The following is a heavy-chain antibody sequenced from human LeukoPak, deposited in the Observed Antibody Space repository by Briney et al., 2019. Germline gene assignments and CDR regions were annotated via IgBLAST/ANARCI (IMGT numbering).Heavy chain of an antibody. J-gene: IGHJ6*02. V-gene: IGHV3-7*03. Sequence: GGSLRLSCVASGFPFSSYWMTWVRQAPGKGLEWEANIKQDGSKKSYVDSVKGRFTISRDNAKNSLYLQMNSLRAEDTAVYYCAKVSGGGLYYDGMDVWGQGTTVTVSS. CDR2: IKQDGSKK. CDR1: GFPFSSYW. CDR3: AKVSGGGLYYDGMDV. D-gene: IGHD1-14*01.